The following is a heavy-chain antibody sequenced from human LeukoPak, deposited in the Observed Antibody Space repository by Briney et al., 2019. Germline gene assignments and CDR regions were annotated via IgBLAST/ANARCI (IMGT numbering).Heavy chain of an antibody. CDR3: AKVLNWNSHYMDV. V-gene: IGHV3-23*01. Sequence: PGGSLRLSCAASGFTFSSYEMNWVRQPPGKGLEWVSAIGGSGGSTYYAVSVKGRFTISRDNSKNTLYLQMNSLRDEDTAVYYCAKVLNWNSHYMDVWGKGTTVTVSS. J-gene: IGHJ6*03. D-gene: IGHD1-7*01. CDR1: GFTFSSYE. CDR2: IGGSGGST.